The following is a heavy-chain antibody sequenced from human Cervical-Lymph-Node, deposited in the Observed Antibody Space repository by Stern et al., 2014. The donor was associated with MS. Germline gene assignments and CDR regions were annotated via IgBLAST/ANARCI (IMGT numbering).Heavy chain of an antibody. CDR1: GFTFSRYS. Sequence: VQLVASGGCVVQPGRSLRLSCAASGFTFSRYSMHWVRQAPGKGLECAAIIRNDGSTEHYADSGKGRFSISRDNAKNTLYLQMLSLRPEDTAVYYCARATSTGGNYRLDLLGRGTLVTVSS. V-gene: IGHV3-30-3*01. CDR3: ARATSTGGNYRLDL. CDR2: IRNDGSTE. J-gene: IGHJ3*01. D-gene: IGHD3-3*01.